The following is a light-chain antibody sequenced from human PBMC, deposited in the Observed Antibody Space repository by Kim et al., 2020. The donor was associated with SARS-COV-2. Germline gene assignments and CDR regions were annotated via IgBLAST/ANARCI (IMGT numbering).Light chain of an antibody. V-gene: IGKV3-20*01. CDR1: QSVTSNY. CDR3: QQYAGSPLYS. Sequence: SPGDRATRSCRASQSVTSNYLAWYQQKPGQAPRLLIYCASTRATGIPDRFTGSGSGTDFSLTISTLEPEDFAVYYCQQYAGSPLYSFGQGTKLEIK. J-gene: IGKJ2*03. CDR2: CAS.